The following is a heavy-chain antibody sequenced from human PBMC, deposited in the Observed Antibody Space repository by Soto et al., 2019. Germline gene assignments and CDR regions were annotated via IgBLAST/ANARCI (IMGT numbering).Heavy chain of an antibody. Sequence: EVQLVESGGGLVQPGGSLRLSCAASGFTFSSYWMSAVRQAPGKGLEWVANIKQDETEKYYVDSVKGRFTISRDNAKNSLYLQMNSLRAEDTAVYYCARLVSAAANDYWGQGTLVTVSS. D-gene: IGHD1-26*01. CDR3: ARLVSAAANDY. CDR2: IKQDETEK. V-gene: IGHV3-7*04. CDR1: GFTFSSYW. J-gene: IGHJ4*02.